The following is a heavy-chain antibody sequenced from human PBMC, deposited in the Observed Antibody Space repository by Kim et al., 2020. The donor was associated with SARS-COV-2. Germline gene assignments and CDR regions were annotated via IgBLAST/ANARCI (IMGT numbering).Heavy chain of an antibody. CDR1: GGSISSGGYS. CDR3: ARDSPPLGMDV. CDR2: IYHSGST. J-gene: IGHJ6*02. Sequence: SETLSLTCAVSGGSISSGGYSWSWIRQPPGKGLEWIGYIYHSGSTYYNPSLKSRVTISVDRSKNQFSLKLSSVTAADTAVYYCARDSPPLGMDVWGQGTTVTVSS. V-gene: IGHV4-30-2*01.